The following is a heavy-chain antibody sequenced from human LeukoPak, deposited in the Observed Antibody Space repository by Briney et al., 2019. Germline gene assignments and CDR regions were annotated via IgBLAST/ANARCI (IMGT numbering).Heavy chain of an antibody. D-gene: IGHD1-26*01. CDR2: IYTTGTT. CDR3: ARDVGASNFDS. J-gene: IGHJ4*02. V-gene: IGHV4-4*07. Sequence: PSETLSLTCTVSGDSITSYYWSWIRQSAEKGLEWIGRIYTTGTTNYNPSLKGRVTVSVDTSKNQFFLKLRSVTAADTAVCYCARDVGASNFDSWGQGVQVTVSS. CDR1: GDSITSYY.